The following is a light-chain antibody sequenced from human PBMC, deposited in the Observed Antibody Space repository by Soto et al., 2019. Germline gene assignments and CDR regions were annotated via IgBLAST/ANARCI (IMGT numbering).Light chain of an antibody. Sequence: QSVLTQPASRSWSPGPEVTPSFTWNRRDVGGYNYVSWYQQHPGKAPKLMIYDVTNRPSGVSNRFSGSKSGNTASLTISGLQAEDEADYYCGSYTCSSTYVFGTGTKVTVL. CDR1: RRDVGGYNY. V-gene: IGLV2-14*01. CDR3: GSYTCSSTYV. CDR2: DVT. J-gene: IGLJ1*01.